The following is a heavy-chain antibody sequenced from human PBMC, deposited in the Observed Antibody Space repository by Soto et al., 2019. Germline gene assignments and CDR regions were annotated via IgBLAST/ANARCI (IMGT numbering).Heavy chain of an antibody. V-gene: IGHV1-8*02. D-gene: IGHD3-3*01. CDR1: GYTFTSYG. CDR2: ISAYSGNT. CDR3: ARAGRITIFGVVIINYYGMDV. Sequence: ASVKVSCKASGYTFTSYGISWVRQAPGQGLEWMGWISAYSGNTGYAQKFQGRVTMTRNTSISTAYMELSSLRSEDTAVYYCARAGRITIFGVVIINYYGMDVWGQGTTVTVSS. J-gene: IGHJ6*02.